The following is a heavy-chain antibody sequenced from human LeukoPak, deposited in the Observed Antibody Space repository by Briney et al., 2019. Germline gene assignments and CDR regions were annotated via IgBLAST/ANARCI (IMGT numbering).Heavy chain of an antibody. CDR1: GFTFSSYS. CDR3: ARDPGLPYYYYYMDA. Sequence: SGGSLRLSCAASGFTFSSYSMNWVRQAPGKGLEWVSSISSSSSYIYYADSVKGRFTISRDNAKNSLYLQMNSLRAEDTAVYYCARDPGLPYYYYYMDAWGKGTTVTVSS. J-gene: IGHJ6*03. V-gene: IGHV3-21*01. CDR2: ISSSSSYI.